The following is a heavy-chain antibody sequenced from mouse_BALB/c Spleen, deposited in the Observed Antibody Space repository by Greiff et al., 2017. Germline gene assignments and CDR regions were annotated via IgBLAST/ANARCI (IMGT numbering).Heavy chain of an antibody. V-gene: IGHV3-8*02. Sequence: EVKVEESGPSLVKPSQTLSLTCSVTGDSITSGYWNWIRKFPGNKLEYMGYISYSGSTYYNPSLKSRISITRDTSKNQYYLQLNSVTTEDTATYYCANYGSLAWFAYWGQGTLVTVSA. J-gene: IGHJ3*01. CDR3: ANYGSLAWFAY. CDR2: ISYSGST. D-gene: IGHD1-1*01. CDR1: GDSITSGY.